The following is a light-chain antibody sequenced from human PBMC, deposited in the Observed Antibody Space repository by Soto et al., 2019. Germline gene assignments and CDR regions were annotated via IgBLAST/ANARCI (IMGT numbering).Light chain of an antibody. CDR2: DDS. CDR3: QVWDSSSDHTEV. Sequence: SYELTQPPSVSVAPGQTARITCGGTNIGSKSGHWYQQKPGQAPVLVVYDDSDRPSGIHERFSGSNAGNTATLTISRVEAGDEADYYCQVWDSSSDHTEVFGGGTKLTVL. J-gene: IGLJ2*01. CDR1: NIGSKS. V-gene: IGLV3-21*02.